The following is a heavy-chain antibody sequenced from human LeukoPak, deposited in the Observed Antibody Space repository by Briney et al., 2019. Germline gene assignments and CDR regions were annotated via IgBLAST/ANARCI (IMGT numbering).Heavy chain of an antibody. Sequence: GRTLRLSCAASGFTFSSYGMHWVRQAPGKGLEWVAVIWYDGSNKYYADSVKGRFTISRDNSKNTLYLQMNSLRAEDTAVYYCAKAAYVGPDIDYWGQGTLVTVSS. CDR1: GFTFSSYG. D-gene: IGHD3-10*01. CDR2: IWYDGSNK. V-gene: IGHV3-33*06. J-gene: IGHJ4*02. CDR3: AKAAYVGPDIDY.